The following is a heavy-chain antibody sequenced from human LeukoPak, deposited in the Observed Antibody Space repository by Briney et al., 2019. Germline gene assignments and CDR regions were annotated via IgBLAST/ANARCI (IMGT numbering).Heavy chain of an antibody. Sequence: GRSLRLSCAASGFTFSSYGMHWVRQAPGKGLEWVAVIWYDGSNKYYADSVKGRFTISRDNSKNTLYLQMNSLRAEDTAVYYCARVADYGDYAQYYYYYYGMDVWGQGTTVTVSS. J-gene: IGHJ6*02. V-gene: IGHV3-33*01. CDR2: IWYDGSNK. CDR3: ARVADYGDYAQYYYYYYGMDV. CDR1: GFTFSSYG. D-gene: IGHD4-17*01.